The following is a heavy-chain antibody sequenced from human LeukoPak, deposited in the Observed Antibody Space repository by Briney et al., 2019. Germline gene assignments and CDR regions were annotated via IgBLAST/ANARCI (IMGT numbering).Heavy chain of an antibody. V-gene: IGHV3-21*01. CDR2: ISKSSSYI. Sequence: PGGSLRLSCAASGFTFSTYSMNWVRQAPGKGLERVSCISKSSSYIDYGGSVRGRFTISRDNAKNSLYLQMTSLRAEDTAVYYCARAVGPFDIWGQGTIVIVSS. CDR1: GFTFSTYS. D-gene: IGHD3-16*01. CDR3: ARAVGPFDI. J-gene: IGHJ3*02.